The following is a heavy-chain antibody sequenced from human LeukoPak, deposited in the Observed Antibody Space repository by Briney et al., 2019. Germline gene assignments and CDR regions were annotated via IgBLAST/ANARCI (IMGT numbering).Heavy chain of an antibody. Sequence: GGSLRLSCAASGFTFSSYGMHWVRQAPGKGLEWVAVIWYGGSNKYYADSVKGRFTISRDNSKNTLYLQMNSLRAEDTAVYYCAKGSPGNYFDYWGQRTLVTVSS. V-gene: IGHV3-30*02. CDR2: IWYGGSNK. CDR3: AKGSPGNYFDY. D-gene: IGHD1-14*01. J-gene: IGHJ4*02. CDR1: GFTFSSYG.